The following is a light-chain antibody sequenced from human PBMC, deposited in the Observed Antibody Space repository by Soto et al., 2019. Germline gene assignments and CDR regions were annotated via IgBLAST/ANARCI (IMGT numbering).Light chain of an antibody. CDR1: SSDVGSYNY. V-gene: IGLV2-14*01. CDR2: GVS. CDR3: SSSTDSSTL. Sequence: QPVLTQPASVSGSPGQSITISCTGTSSDVGSYNYVSWYQQHPGKAPKLMIYGVSDRPSGISSRFSGSKSGNTASLTISGLQTEDEADYYCSSSTDSSTLFGTGTKVTVL. J-gene: IGLJ1*01.